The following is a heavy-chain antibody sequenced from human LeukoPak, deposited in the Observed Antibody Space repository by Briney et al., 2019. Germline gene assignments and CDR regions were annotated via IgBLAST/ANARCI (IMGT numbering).Heavy chain of an antibody. J-gene: IGHJ4*02. CDR1: GFTFSSHW. D-gene: IGHD6-6*01. Sequence: GGSLRLSCAASGFTFSSHWMSWVRQAPGKGLEWVANIKQDGSEKYYVDSVKGRFTISRDNAKNSLYLQMNSLRAEDTAVYYCASSSSGDYWGQGTLVTVSS. CDR3: ASSSSGDY. CDR2: IKQDGSEK. V-gene: IGHV3-7*01.